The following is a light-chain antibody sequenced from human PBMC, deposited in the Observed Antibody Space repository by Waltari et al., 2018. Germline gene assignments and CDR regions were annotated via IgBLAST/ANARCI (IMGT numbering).Light chain of an antibody. CDR3: QQYNNWPPYT. CDR2: GAS. V-gene: IGKV3-15*01. Sequence: EIVMTQSPATLSASVGERATLSCRASQSISSNLAWYQQKPGQAPRLLIYGASTRATGIPARFSGSGSGTEFTLTISSLQSEDFAVYYCQQYNNWPPYTFGQGTKL. CDR1: QSISSN. J-gene: IGKJ2*01.